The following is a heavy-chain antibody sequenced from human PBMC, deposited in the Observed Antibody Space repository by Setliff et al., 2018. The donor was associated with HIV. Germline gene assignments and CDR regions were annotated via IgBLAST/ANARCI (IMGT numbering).Heavy chain of an antibody. CDR1: GFAFSGNA. CDR3: ARKPRDGYYIDY. D-gene: IGHD3-10*01. V-gene: IGHV3-33*01. Sequence: GGSLRLSCTTSGFAFSGNAIYWARQAPGKGLEWVAVIWYDGSKENYAGSVKARFTISRDNSQKTLYLQMNSLRAEDTAVYYCARKPRDGYYIDYWGQGTLVTVS. J-gene: IGHJ4*02. CDR2: IWYDGSKE.